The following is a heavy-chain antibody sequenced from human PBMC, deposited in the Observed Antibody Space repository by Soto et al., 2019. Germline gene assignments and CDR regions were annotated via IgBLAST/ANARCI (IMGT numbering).Heavy chain of an antibody. CDR3: ARGSWDDVSGHYYMDV. V-gene: IGHV6-1*01. Sequence: TLSLTCDISGDSVSSNSAAWNWIRQTPSGGLEWLGRTYYRSKWYSNYAISVKSRVTVNPDTFKNQFSLQLNSVTPEDTAVYYCARGSWDDVSGHYYMDVWGKGTTVTVSS. J-gene: IGHJ6*03. D-gene: IGHD1-1*01. CDR1: GDSVSSNSAA. CDR2: TYYRSKWYS.